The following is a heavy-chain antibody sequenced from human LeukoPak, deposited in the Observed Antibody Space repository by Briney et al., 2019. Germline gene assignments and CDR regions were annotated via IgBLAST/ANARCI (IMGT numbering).Heavy chain of an antibody. CDR3: ARVRPYYYDSSGYYPPDY. J-gene: IGHJ4*02. CDR2: INHSGST. Sequence: SETLSLTCAVYGGSFSGYYWSWIRRPPGKGLEWIGEINHSGSTNYNPSLKSRVTISVDTSKNQFSLKLSSVTAADTAVYYCARVRPYYYDSSGYYPPDYWGQGTLVTVSS. CDR1: GGSFSGYY. V-gene: IGHV4-34*01. D-gene: IGHD3-22*01.